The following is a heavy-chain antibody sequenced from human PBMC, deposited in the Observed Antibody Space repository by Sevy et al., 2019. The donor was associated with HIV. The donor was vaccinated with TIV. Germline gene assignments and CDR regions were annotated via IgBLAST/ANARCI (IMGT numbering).Heavy chain of an antibody. CDR3: AGENAWGRGYS. J-gene: IGHJ4*02. CDR1: GGSITSLY. CDR2: IYYNGHI. D-gene: IGHD1-26*01. Sequence: SETLSLTCTVSGGSITSLYWNWIRQPPGKGLEWIANIYYNGHINYNPSLMSRVTLSLDTSKNQCSLRLSSVTAADTAMYYCAGENAWGRGYSWGQGTLVTVSS. V-gene: IGHV4-59*08.